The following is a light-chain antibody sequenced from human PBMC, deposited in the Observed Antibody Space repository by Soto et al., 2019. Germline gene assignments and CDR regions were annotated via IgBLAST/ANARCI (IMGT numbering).Light chain of an antibody. CDR3: QHRSHWPPSIT. CDR1: QSVSSN. J-gene: IGKJ5*01. CDR2: DAS. V-gene: IGKV3-11*01. Sequence: EIVLTQSPGTLSVSPGERATLSCRASQSVSSNLAWYQQKPGQAPRLLIYDASNRATVIPARFSGSGSGTDFTLTISSLEPEDFAVYYCQHRSHWPPSITFGQGTRLEIK.